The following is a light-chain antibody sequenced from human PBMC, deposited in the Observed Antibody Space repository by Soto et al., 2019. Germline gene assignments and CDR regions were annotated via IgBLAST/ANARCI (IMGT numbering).Light chain of an antibody. J-gene: IGLJ3*02. CDR3: SSDTTINNLWV. CDR2: DIT. CDR1: SRDVGAYNF. V-gene: IGLV2-14*03. Sequence: QSALTQPASVSGSPGQSITISCTGISRDVGAYNFVSWYQQHPGRAPKLIIYDITDRPSGVSSRFSGSRSGSTASLTISGLQAEDEAAYYCSSDTTINNLWVFGGGTKLTVL.